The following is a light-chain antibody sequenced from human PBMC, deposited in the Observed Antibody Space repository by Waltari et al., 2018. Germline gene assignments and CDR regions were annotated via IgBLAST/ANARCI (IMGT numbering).Light chain of an antibody. CDR2: SAH. J-gene: IGKJ2*01. V-gene: IGKV1-39*01. CDR3: QQTYTAPYT. Sequence: DVQMTQSPSSLSASVEDRVTITCRASQTISTYLHWYQQKAGKAPRLLIYSAHTLETGVPSRFSGSGSGTDFTLTISNLQPEDFAVYYCQQTYTAPYTFGQGTKLEIK. CDR1: QTISTY.